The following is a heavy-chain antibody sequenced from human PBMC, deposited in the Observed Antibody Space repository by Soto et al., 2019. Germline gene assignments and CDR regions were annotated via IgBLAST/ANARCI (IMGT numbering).Heavy chain of an antibody. D-gene: IGHD2-15*01. V-gene: IGHV5-51*01. CDR2: IYPGDSDT. Sequence: GESLKISCKGSGYSFTSYWIGWVRQMPGKGLEWMGIIYPGDSDTRYSPSFQGQVTISADKSISTAYLQWSSLKASDTAMYYCARLRDIRYYYYYMDVWGKGTTVTVSS. CDR1: GYSFTSYW. CDR3: ARLRDIRYYYYYMDV. J-gene: IGHJ6*03.